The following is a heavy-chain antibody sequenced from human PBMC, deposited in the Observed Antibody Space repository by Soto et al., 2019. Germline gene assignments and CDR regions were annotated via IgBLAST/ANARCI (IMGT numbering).Heavy chain of an antibody. J-gene: IGHJ4*02. CDR1: GGSISISNFY. CDR2: LYSARSA. CDR3: ARGQNNRGPMVRGVQYYFDY. D-gene: IGHD3-10*01. Sequence: PSETLSLTCSVSGGSISISNFYWGWVRQSPGRGLEWIGSLYSARSANYNPSLKSRVTISGDTSKNQFSLKLSSVTAADTAVYYCARGQNNRGPMVRGVQYYFDYWGQGTLVTVSS. V-gene: IGHV4-39*07.